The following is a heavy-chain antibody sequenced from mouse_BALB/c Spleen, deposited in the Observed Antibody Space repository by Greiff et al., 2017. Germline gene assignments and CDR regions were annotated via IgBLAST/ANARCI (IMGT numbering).Heavy chain of an antibody. Sequence: LQQPGSELVRPGASVKLSCKASGYTFTSYWMHWVKQRPGQGLEWIGNIYPGSGSTNYDEKFKSKATLTVDTSSSTAYMQLSSLTSEDSAVYYCTRSEDYGYDYWGQGTTLTVSS. D-gene: IGHD1-2*01. CDR2: IYPGSGST. J-gene: IGHJ2*01. V-gene: IGHV1S22*01. CDR1: GYTFTSYW. CDR3: TRSEDYGYDY.